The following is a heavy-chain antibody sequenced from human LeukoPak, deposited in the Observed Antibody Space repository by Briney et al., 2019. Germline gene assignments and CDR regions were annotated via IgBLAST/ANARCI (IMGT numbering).Heavy chain of an antibody. CDR3: ARSVTTSWGPGVYYYYYYMDV. CDR1: GGSISSGSYY. CDR2: IYTSGST. V-gene: IGHV4-61*02. Sequence: PSETLSLTCTVSGGSISSGSYYWSWIRQPAGKGLEWIGRIYTSGSTNYNPSLKSRVTISVDTSKNQFSLKLSSVTAADTAVYYCARSVTTSWGPGVYYYYYYMDVWGKGTTVTVSS. J-gene: IGHJ6*03. D-gene: IGHD4-11*01.